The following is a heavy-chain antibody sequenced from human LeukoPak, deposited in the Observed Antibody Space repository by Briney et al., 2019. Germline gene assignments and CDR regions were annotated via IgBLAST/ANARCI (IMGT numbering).Heavy chain of an antibody. J-gene: IGHJ3*02. CDR1: EFTFSSYA. V-gene: IGHV3-23*01. CDR3: AKDRVTAAGDDAFDI. CDR2: ISGSGDNT. D-gene: IGHD6-13*01. Sequence: GGSLRLSCAASEFTFSSYAMNWVRQAPGKGLEWVSGISGSGDNTYYADSVKGRFTFSRDNSKNTLYLQMNSLRAEDTAVYFCAKDRVTAAGDDAFDIWGQGTIVTVSS.